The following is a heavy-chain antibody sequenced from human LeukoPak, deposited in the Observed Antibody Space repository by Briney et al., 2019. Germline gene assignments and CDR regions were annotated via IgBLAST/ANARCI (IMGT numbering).Heavy chain of an antibody. V-gene: IGHV1-69*13. Sequence: SVKVSCKASGGTFSSYAISWVRQAPGQGLEWMGGIIPIFGTANYAQKFQGRVTIIADESTSTAYMELSSLRSEDTAVYYCARPVDGYSRSWYWFDPWGQGTLVTVSS. D-gene: IGHD6-13*01. CDR2: IIPIFGTA. J-gene: IGHJ5*02. CDR3: ARPVDGYSRSWYWFDP. CDR1: GGTFSSYA.